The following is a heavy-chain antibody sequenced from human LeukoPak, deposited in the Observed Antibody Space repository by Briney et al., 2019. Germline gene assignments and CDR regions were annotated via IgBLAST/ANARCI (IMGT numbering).Heavy chain of an antibody. J-gene: IGHJ4*02. CDR2: ISGSDSDDNT. CDR1: GFTFSNYA. D-gene: IGHD3-22*01. CDR3: AKVGPGADRDY. V-gene: IGHV3-23*01. Sequence: GGSLRLSCAAFGFTFSNYAMSWVRQAPGKGLEWVSGISGSDSDDNTYYVESVKGRFTISRYNSRNTLQMKMNSLKAEDTAVYYCAKVGPGADRDYWGQGTMVTVSS.